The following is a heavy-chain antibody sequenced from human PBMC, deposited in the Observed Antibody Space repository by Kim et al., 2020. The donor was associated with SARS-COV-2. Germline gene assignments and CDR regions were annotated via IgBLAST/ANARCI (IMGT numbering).Heavy chain of an antibody. CDR2: VYHSGST. Sequence: SETLSLSCTVSGGSISNSFNYWGWIRQRPGKGLEWIGSVYHSGSTYDSPSLKSRVTVSVDTSKNQFSLKVTSVTAADTAVYFCARLPHDSSGYVDCWGQGTGVTLSS. CDR1: GGSISNSFNY. J-gene: IGHJ4*02. V-gene: IGHV4-39*01. CDR3: ARLPHDSSGYVDC. D-gene: IGHD3-22*01.